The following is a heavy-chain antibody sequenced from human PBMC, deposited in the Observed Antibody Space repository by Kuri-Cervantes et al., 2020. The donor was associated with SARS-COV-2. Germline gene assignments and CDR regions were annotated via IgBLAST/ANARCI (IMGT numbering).Heavy chain of an antibody. J-gene: IGHJ1*01. CDR2: IWYDGSNK. V-gene: IGHV3-33*01. CDR3: ARAPSILGATLGYFQQ. Sequence: GESLKISCAASELTFSSYGMHWVRQAPGKGLEWVAVIWYDGSNKSYADSVRGRFTISRDKSKNTLYLQMNSLRAGDAAVYYCARAPSILGATLGYFQQWGQGTRVTVSS. D-gene: IGHD1-26*01. CDR1: ELTFSSYG.